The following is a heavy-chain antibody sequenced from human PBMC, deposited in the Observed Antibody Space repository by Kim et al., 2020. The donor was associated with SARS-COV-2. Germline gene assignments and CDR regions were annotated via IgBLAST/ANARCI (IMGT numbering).Heavy chain of an antibody. CDR2: ISSSSSTI. CDR1: GFTFSSYS. Sequence: GGSLRLSCAASGFTFSSYSMNWVRQAPGKGLEWVSYISSSSSTIYYADSVKGRFTISRDNAKNSLYLQMNSLRDEDTAVYYCARAPVEWLSPYYYYGMDVWGQGTTVTVSS. CDR3: ARAPVEWLSPYYYYGMDV. D-gene: IGHD3-3*01. J-gene: IGHJ6*02. V-gene: IGHV3-48*02.